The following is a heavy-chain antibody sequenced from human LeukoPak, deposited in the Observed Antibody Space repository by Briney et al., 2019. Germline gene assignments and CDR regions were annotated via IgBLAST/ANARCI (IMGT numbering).Heavy chain of an antibody. CDR1: GFSIRSGYY. CDR3: ARVGSGYDWDY. D-gene: IGHD5-12*01. Sequence: SETLSLTCIVSGFSIRSGYYWGWIRQTPRKGLEWIGNIYQTGGTYYNPSLKSRVTISVDTSKNQFSLRLTSVTAADTAVYYCARVGSGYDWDYWGQGTLVTVSS. J-gene: IGHJ4*02. V-gene: IGHV4-38-2*02. CDR2: IYQTGGT.